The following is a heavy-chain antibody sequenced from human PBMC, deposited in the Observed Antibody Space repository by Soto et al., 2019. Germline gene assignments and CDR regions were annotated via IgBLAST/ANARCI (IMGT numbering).Heavy chain of an antibody. J-gene: IGHJ4*02. CDR1: GFTVSSNY. D-gene: IGHD3-16*02. CDR2: IYSGGST. CDR3: ARGKINDYIWGSYRPIDY. V-gene: IGHV3-66*01. Sequence: PGGSLRLSCAASGFTVSSNYMSWVRQAPGKGLEWVSVIYSGGSTYYADSVKGRFTISRDNSKNTLYLQMNSLRAEDTAVYYCARGKINDYIWGSYRPIDYWGQGTLVTVSS.